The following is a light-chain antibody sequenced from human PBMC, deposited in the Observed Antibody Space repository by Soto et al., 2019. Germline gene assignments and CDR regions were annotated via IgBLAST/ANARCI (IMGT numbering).Light chain of an antibody. CDR3: SSYRTGSAFNV. Sequence: QSAVTQPASVSGSPGQSITISCTGTSSDVGDYNYVSWYQHHPGKAPKLIIYEVSNRPSGVPNRFPGAKSGNTTSLTISGLQAEYETNYYCSSYRTGSAFNVFESVTKLTVL. V-gene: IGLV2-14*01. CDR1: SSDVGDYNY. J-gene: IGLJ1*01. CDR2: EVS.